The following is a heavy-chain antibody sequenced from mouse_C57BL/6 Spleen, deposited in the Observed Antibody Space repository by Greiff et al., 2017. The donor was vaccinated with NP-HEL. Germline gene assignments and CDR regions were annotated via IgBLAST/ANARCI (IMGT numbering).Heavy chain of an antibody. CDR3: ARSQSSVYYGSSYGYFDV. CDR2: IYPRSGNT. Sequence: QVHVKQSGAELARPGASVKLSCKASGYTFTSYGISWVKQRTGQGLEWIGEIYPRSGNTYYNEKFKGKATLTADKSSSTAYMALRSLTSEDSAVYFCARSQSSVYYGSSYGYFDVWGTGTTVTVSS. J-gene: IGHJ1*03. D-gene: IGHD1-1*01. V-gene: IGHV1-81*01. CDR1: GYTFTSYG.